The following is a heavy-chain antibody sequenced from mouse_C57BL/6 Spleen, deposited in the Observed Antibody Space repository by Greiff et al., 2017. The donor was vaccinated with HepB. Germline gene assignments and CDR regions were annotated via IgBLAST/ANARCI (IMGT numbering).Heavy chain of an antibody. CDR1: GYSFTDYN. CDR3: ARGDGYYSYYYAMDY. J-gene: IGHJ4*01. V-gene: IGHV1-39*01. D-gene: IGHD2-3*01. CDR2: INPNYGTT. Sequence: VQLKESGPELVKPGASVKISCKASGYSFTDYNMNWVKQSNGKSLEWIGVINPNYGTTSYNQKFKGKATLTVDQSSSTAYMQLNSLTSEDSAVYYCARGDGYYSYYYAMDYWGQGTSVTVSS.